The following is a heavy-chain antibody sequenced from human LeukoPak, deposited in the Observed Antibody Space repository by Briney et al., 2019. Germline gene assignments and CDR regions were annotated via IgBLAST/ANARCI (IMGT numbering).Heavy chain of an antibody. V-gene: IGHV3-7*01. CDR1: GFTFSSYW. CDR2: IKQDGSEK. J-gene: IGHJ4*02. Sequence: GGSLRLSCAASGFTFSSYWMSWVRQAPGKGLEWVANIKQDGSEKHYVDSVKGRFTISRDNAKNSLYLQMNSLRAEDTAVYYCARVYFQYYYDSSGQNDYWGQGILVTVSS. CDR3: ARVYFQYYYDSSGQNDY. D-gene: IGHD3-22*01.